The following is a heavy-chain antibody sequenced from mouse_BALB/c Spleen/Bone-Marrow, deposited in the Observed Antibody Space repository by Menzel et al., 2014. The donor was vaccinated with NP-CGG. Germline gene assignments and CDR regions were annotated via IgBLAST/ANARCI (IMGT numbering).Heavy chain of an antibody. V-gene: IGHV2-2*02. CDR2: IWSGGST. Sequence: VQRVEPGPGLVQPSQSLSITCTVSGFSLTSYGVHWVRQSPGKGLDWLGVIWSGGSTDYNAAFISRLSIIKDNSKSQVFFKMNSLQANDTAIYYCARNGDAWFAYWGQGTLVTVSA. CDR3: ARNGDAWFAY. CDR1: GFSLTSYG. D-gene: IGHD3-3*01. J-gene: IGHJ3*01.